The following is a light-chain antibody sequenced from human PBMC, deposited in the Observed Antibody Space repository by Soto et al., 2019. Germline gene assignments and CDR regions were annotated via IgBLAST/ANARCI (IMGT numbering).Light chain of an antibody. V-gene: IGKV3-20*01. CDR3: QQYDNSPIT. Sequence: IVLTQSPGTLSLSPGERATLSCRASHTISSSYLAWYQQKPGQAPRLLIYGASRRATGIPDRFSGSASETDFTLTISRLEPEDFAVYYCQQYDNSPITFGQGTRLEIK. CDR2: GAS. CDR1: HTISSSY. J-gene: IGKJ5*01.